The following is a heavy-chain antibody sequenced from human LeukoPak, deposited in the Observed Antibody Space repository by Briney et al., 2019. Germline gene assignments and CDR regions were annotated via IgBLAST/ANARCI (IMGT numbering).Heavy chain of an antibody. V-gene: IGHV1-69*05. CDR3: ARGPNMAYCGGDCRWFDP. D-gene: IGHD2-21*02. Sequence: SVKVSCKASGGTFSNYAINWVRQAPGQGLEWMGGIIPIFNTANYAQRFQGRVTITTDESTSTAYMELSSLRSEDTAVYYCARGPNMAYCGGDCRWFDPWGQGTLVTVSS. J-gene: IGHJ5*02. CDR1: GGTFSNYA. CDR2: IIPIFNTA.